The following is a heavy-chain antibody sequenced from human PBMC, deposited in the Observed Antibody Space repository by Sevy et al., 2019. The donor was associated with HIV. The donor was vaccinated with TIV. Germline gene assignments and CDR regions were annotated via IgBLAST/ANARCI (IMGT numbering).Heavy chain of an antibody. J-gene: IGHJ4*02. Sequence: GGSLRLSWAASGFAPSTYGMHWVRQAPGKGLEWVAVIGYDGRNKYYADSVKGRFSISRDNSRNTLFLQMDSLRAEDKAVYYCARDPRMYGDYLLAYFDYWGQGTLVTVSS. CDR2: IGYDGRNK. CDR3: ARDPRMYGDYLLAYFDY. V-gene: IGHV3-33*01. D-gene: IGHD2-8*01. CDR1: GFAPSTYG.